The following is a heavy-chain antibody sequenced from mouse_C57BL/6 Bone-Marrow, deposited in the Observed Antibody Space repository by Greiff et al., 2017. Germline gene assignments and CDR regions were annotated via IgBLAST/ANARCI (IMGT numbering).Heavy chain of an antibody. Sequence: QVQLQQSGAELVRPGASVTLSCKASGYTFTDYEMHWVKQTPVHGLEWIGAIDPETGGTAYNQKFKGKAILTADKSSSTAYMELRSLTSEDSAVYYCTRCHYSSNGDWGQGTTLTVSS. CDR1: GYTFTDYE. D-gene: IGHD1-1*01. CDR2: IDPETGGT. V-gene: IGHV1-15*01. J-gene: IGHJ2*01. CDR3: TRCHYSSNGD.